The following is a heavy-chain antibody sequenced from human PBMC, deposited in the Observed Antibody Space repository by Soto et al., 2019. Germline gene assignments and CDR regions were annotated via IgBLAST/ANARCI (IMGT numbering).Heavy chain of an antibody. CDR1: GFTFSSYG. J-gene: IGHJ6*02. V-gene: IGHV3-30*18. CDR2: ISYDGSNK. CDR3: AKDTGIAARPSYYYGMDV. D-gene: IGHD6-6*01. Sequence: QVQLVESGGGVVQPGRSLRLSCAASGFTFSSYGMHWVRQAPGKGLEWVAVISYDGSNKYYADSVKGRFTISRDNSKNPLYLQMNSLRAEDTAVYYCAKDTGIAARPSYYYGMDVWGQGTTVTVSS.